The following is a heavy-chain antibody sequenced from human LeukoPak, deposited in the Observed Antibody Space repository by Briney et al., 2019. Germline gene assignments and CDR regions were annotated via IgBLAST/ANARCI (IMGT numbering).Heavy chain of an antibody. V-gene: IGHV1-2*02. Sequence: ASVKVSCKASGYTFTGYYMHWVRQAPGQRLEWMGWINPNSGGTNYAQKFQGRVTMTRDTSISTAYMELSRLRSDDTAVYYCAGDYDSSGYLVNWGQGTLVTVSS. CDR2: INPNSGGT. D-gene: IGHD3-22*01. CDR1: GYTFTGYY. J-gene: IGHJ4*02. CDR3: AGDYDSSGYLVN.